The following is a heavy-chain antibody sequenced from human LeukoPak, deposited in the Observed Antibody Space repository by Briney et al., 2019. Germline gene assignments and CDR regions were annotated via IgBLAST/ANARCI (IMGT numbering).Heavy chain of an antibody. V-gene: IGHV1-2*02. CDR2: ISPKSGGT. CDR1: GYTFTDYY. D-gene: IGHD6-13*01. Sequence: GASVKVSCKASGYTFTDYYIHWVRQAPGQGLEWMGYISPKSGGTKYAQNFQGRVTMTRDTSISTAYMELSRLRSDDTAVYYCASLKWGSSSWYFNSGGNHNDYFHYGMDVWGQGTTVTVSS. J-gene: IGHJ6*02. CDR3: ASLKWGSSSWYFNSGGNHNDYFHYGMDV.